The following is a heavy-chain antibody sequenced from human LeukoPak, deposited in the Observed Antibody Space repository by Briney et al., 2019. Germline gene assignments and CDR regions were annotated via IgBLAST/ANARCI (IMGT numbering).Heavy chain of an antibody. J-gene: IGHJ4*02. V-gene: IGHV1-2*02. CDR2: INPNSGGT. CDR1: GSTFTGYY. D-gene: IGHD2-2*01. Sequence: ASVKVSCKASGSTFTGYYMHWVRQAPGQGLEWMGWINPNSGGTNYAQKFQGRVTMTRDTSISTAYMELSRLRSDDTAVYYCARIQYQLLLAMDYWGQGTLVTVSS. CDR3: ARIQYQLLLAMDY.